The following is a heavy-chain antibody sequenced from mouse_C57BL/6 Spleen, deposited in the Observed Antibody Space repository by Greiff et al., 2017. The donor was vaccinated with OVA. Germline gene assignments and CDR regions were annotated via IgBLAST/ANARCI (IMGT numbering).Heavy chain of an antibody. CDR2: IDPEDGET. D-gene: IGHD1-1*01. J-gene: IGHJ2*01. CDR3: ARPPYGCSYFDY. V-gene: IGHV14-2*01. Sequence: EVKLMESGAELVKPGASVKLSCTASGFNIKDYSMHWVKQRTEQGLEWIGRIDPEDGETKYDQKFQGKATMTADKSSNTAYLQLSSLTSEDTAVYYCARPPYGCSYFDYWGQGTTLTVSS. CDR1: GFNIKDYS.